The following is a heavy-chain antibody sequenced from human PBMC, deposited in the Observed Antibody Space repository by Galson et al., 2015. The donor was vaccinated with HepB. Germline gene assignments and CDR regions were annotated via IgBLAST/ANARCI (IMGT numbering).Heavy chain of an antibody. J-gene: IGHJ3*02. CDR3: AKGGNEALYI. V-gene: IGHV3-66*01. CDR1: GFTVSTCY. Sequence: SLRLSCAASGFTVSTCYLSWVRQAPGKGPEWVSVIYSGGSTHYTDSVKGRFTIFRDNFKNTLYLQMNSIRAEDTAMYHCAKGGNEALYIWGQGTMVIVSS. CDR2: IYSGGST. D-gene: IGHD4-23*01.